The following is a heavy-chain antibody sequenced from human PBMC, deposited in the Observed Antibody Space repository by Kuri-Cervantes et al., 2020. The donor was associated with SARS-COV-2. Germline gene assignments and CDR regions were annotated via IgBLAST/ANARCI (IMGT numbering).Heavy chain of an antibody. CDR3: AREAAMATGDYYYYMDV. Sequence: SVKVSCKASRGTFSSYAISWVRQAPGQGLEWMGGIIPIFGTANYAQKFQGRVTITTDESTSTAYMELSSLRSEDTAVYYCAREAAMATGDYYYYMDVWGKGTTVTVSS. CDR2: IIPIFGTA. J-gene: IGHJ6*03. D-gene: IGHD5-18*01. CDR1: RGTFSSYA. V-gene: IGHV1-69*05.